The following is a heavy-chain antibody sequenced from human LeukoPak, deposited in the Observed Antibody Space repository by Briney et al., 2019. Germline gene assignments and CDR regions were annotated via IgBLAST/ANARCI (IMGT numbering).Heavy chain of an antibody. D-gene: IGHD3-10*01. V-gene: IGHV3-53*04. J-gene: IGHJ3*02. CDR2: IYSGGST. Sequence: GGSLRLSCAASGFTLSSNYMSWVRQAPGKGLEWVSVIYSGGSTYYADSVKGRFTISIHNSKNTLYLQMNSLIAEDTAGYYCARANMVHDAFDIWGQGTMVSVCS. CDR3: ARANMVHDAFDI. CDR1: GFTLSSNY.